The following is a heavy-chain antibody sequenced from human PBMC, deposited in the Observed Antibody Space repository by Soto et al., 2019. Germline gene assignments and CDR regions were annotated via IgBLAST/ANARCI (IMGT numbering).Heavy chain of an antibody. D-gene: IGHD1-7*01. J-gene: IGHJ6*02. CDR3: ARVRTTRFYYYYGMDV. V-gene: IGHV1-18*01. Sequence: ASVKVSCKASGYTFTSYGISWVRQAPGQGLEWMGWISAYNGNTNYAQKLQGRVTMTTDTSTSTAYMELRSLRSDDTAVYYCARVRTTRFYYYYGMDVWGQGTTVTVSS. CDR1: GYTFTSYG. CDR2: ISAYNGNT.